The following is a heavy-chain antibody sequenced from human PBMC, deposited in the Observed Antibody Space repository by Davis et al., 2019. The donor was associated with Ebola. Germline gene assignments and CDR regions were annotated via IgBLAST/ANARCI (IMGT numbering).Heavy chain of an antibody. J-gene: IGHJ4*02. V-gene: IGHV3-30*03. D-gene: IGHD3-3*01. CDR3: AGGDFWSCQFDY. CDR1: GFTFSSYD. Sequence: GGSLRLSCAASGFTFSSYDMHWVRQAPGKGLEWVAVISYDGSDKYYADSVKGRFTISRDNSKNTLYLRITSLRAEDTAVYYCAGGDFWSCQFDYWGQGTLVTVSS. CDR2: ISYDGSDK.